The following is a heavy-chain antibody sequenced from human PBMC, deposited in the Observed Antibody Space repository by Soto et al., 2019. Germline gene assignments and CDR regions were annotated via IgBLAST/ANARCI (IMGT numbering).Heavy chain of an antibody. V-gene: IGHV3-21*01. Sequence: VGSLRLSCAASGFTFSSSSMNWVRQAPGKGLEWVSSISSSSSYIYYADSVKGRFTISRDNAKNSLYLQMNSLGAEDTAVYYCARDRLHEAPNWGQGTLVTVS. CDR1: GFTFSSSS. J-gene: IGHJ4*02. CDR3: ARDRLHEAPN. CDR2: ISSSSSYI.